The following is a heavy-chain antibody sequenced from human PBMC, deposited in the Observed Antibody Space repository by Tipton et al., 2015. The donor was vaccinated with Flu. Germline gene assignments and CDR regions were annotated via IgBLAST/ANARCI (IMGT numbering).Heavy chain of an antibody. V-gene: IGHV3-48*03. Sequence: VQLVQSGGGLVQPGGSLRLSCAASGFSFSSYEMNWVRQAPGKGLEWVSLISPSGSTRYYADSVKGRFTISRDNAKNELYLELNSLRAEDTSVYYCARGFIRLCDYWGQGALVIVSP. CDR1: GFSFSSYE. CDR2: ISPSGSTR. CDR3: ARGFIRLCDY. D-gene: IGHD3-16*01. J-gene: IGHJ4*02.